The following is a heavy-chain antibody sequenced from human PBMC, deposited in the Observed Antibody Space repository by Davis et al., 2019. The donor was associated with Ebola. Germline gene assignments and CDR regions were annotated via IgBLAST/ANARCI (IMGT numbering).Heavy chain of an antibody. CDR1: GFTFSSYA. D-gene: IGHD1-7*01. CDR2: ISYDGSNK. Sequence: GESLKISCAASGFTFSSYAMHWVRQAPGKGLEWVAVISYDGSNKYYADSVKGRFTISRDNSKNTLYLQMNSLRAEDTAVYYCARDLELLIFYGMDVWGQGTTVTVSS. J-gene: IGHJ6*02. CDR3: ARDLELLIFYGMDV. V-gene: IGHV3-30-3*01.